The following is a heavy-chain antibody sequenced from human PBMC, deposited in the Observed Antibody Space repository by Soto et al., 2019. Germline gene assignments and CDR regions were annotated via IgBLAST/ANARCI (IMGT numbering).Heavy chain of an antibody. CDR2: IRYDGSNK. Sequence: QVQLVESGGGVVQPGRSLRLSCEASGFTFSSYGMHWVRQAPGKGLEWVAVIRYDGSNKYYADSVKGRFTISRDNSKNTLYLQMNSLRADDKAVYYCAREQDIVVVPAAIHYYGMDVWGQGTTVTVSS. D-gene: IGHD2-2*01. CDR3: AREQDIVVVPAAIHYYGMDV. V-gene: IGHV3-33*01. J-gene: IGHJ6*02. CDR1: GFTFSSYG.